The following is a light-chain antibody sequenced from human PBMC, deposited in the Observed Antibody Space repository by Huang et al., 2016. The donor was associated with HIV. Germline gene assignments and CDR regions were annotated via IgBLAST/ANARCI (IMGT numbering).Light chain of an antibody. J-gene: IGKJ4*01. Sequence: ELVLTQSPGTLSLSPGQRATLSCRASQGVSRNYLAWYQQKPGQAPRLLIYDASNRATGTPDRFSGSGSGTDFTLTISRLEPEDFAVYYCQQYGSSLPHTFGGGTKVEIK. CDR1: QGVSRNY. CDR2: DAS. CDR3: QQYGSSLPHT. V-gene: IGKV3-20*01.